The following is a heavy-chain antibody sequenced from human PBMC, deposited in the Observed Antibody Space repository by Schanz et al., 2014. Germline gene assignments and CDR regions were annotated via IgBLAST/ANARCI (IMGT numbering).Heavy chain of an antibody. CDR1: GFSFSSYS. D-gene: IGHD3-9*01. Sequence: VQLVESGGGLVQPGESLRLSCAVSGFSFSSYSMSWVRQAPGKGLEWVAVISYDGSYKYYADSVKGRFTISRDNSKNTLYLQMNSLRAEDTAVYYCARTTNPFNFDSWPYLDYWGQGTLVTVSS. J-gene: IGHJ4*02. CDR2: ISYDGSYK. V-gene: IGHV3-30*04. CDR3: ARTTNPFNFDSWPYLDY.